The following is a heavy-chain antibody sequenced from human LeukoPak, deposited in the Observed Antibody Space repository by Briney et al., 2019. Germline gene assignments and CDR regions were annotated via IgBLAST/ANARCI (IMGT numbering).Heavy chain of an antibody. CDR3: ARPQAQLLFGPTPNFDY. D-gene: IGHD2-2*01. J-gene: IGHJ4*02. CDR2: IYYSGST. V-gene: IGHV4-39*01. CDR1: GGSISSSSYY. Sequence: SETLSLTCTVSGGSISSSSYYWGWIRQPPGKGLEWIGSIYYSGSTYYNPSLKSRVTISVDTSKNQFSLKLSSVTAADTAVYYCARPQAQLLFGPTPNFDYWGQGTLVTVSS.